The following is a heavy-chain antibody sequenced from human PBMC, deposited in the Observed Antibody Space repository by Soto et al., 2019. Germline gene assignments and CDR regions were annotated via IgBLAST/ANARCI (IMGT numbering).Heavy chain of an antibody. Sequence: GGSLRLSCAASGFTFSSYSMNWVRQAPGKGLEWVSSISSSSSYIYYADSVKGRFTISRDNAKNSLYLQMNSLRAEDTAVYYCARERQSRSGSYLKAFDIWGQGTMVTVSS. V-gene: IGHV3-21*01. CDR1: GFTFSSYS. CDR2: ISSSSSYI. CDR3: ARERQSRSGSYLKAFDI. D-gene: IGHD1-26*01. J-gene: IGHJ3*02.